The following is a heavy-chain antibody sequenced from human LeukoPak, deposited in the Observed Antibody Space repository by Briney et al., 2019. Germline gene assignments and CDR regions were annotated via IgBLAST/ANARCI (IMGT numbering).Heavy chain of an antibody. D-gene: IGHD6-19*01. V-gene: IGHV4-39*01. Sequence: SETLSLTCTVSGGSISSSSYYWGWIRQPPGKGLEWIGSIYYSGSTYYNPSLKSRVTISVDTFKNQFSLKLSSVTAADTAVYYCARPHSSGWFGDAFDIWGQGTMVTVSS. CDR3: ARPHSSGWFGDAFDI. CDR1: GGSISSSSYY. J-gene: IGHJ3*02. CDR2: IYYSGST.